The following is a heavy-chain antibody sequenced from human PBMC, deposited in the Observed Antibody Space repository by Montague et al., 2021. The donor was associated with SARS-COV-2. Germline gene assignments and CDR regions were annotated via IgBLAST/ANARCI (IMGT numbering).Heavy chain of an antibody. CDR1: GDSVYSNSVA. D-gene: IGHD6-19*01. Sequence: CAISGDSVYSNSVAWSWISWSPSRGREWLGRTYYRSKWDSDYASXVRSRRTVNPDASKNEFSLELNYVTPEDTAVYYCVRYSGWFYFDFWGQGTLVTVSS. J-gene: IGHJ4*02. CDR3: VRYSGWFYFDF. V-gene: IGHV6-1*01. CDR2: TYYRSKWDS.